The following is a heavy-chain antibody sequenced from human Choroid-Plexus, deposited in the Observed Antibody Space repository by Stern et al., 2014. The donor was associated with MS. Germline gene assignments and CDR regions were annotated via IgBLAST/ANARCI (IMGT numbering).Heavy chain of an antibody. V-gene: IGHV3-30*18. D-gene: IGHD2/OR15-2a*01. CDR2: VSYDGSNK. Sequence: DQLVESGGGVVQPGRPLRLSCVASGFTFGSCAMHWVRQAPGKGLEGVAGVSYDGSNKYYADSVKGRVTISRDNSQNTLYMQMSSLRPEDTAVYYCAKDRQYLTYFFDHWGQGSLVTVSS. J-gene: IGHJ5*02. CDR1: GFTFGSCA. CDR3: AKDRQYLTYFFDH.